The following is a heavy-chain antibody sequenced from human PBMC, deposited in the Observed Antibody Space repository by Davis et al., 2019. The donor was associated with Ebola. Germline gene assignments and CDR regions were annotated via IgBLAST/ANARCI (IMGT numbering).Heavy chain of an antibody. CDR3: ATDLLRLGELSNY. D-gene: IGHD3-16*02. CDR1: GYTFTSYD. V-gene: IGHV1-8*01. CDR2: MNPNSGNT. Sequence: ASVKVSCKASGYTFTSYDINWVRQATGQGLEWMGWMNPNSGNTGYAQKFQGRVTMTEDTSTDTAYMELSSLRSEDTAVYYCATDLLRLGELSNYWGQGTLVTVSS. J-gene: IGHJ4*02.